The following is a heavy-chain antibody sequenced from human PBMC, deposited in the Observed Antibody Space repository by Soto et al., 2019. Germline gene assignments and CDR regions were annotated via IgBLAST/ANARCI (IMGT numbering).Heavy chain of an antibody. CDR2: ISGYNGKT. V-gene: IGHV1-18*01. Sequence: QVQLVQSGVEVKKPGASVKVSCKASGYTFTTYGISWVRQAPGQGLEWMGWISGYNGKTNHAQKVQGRVKMTTDTSTSTAYMEVRSLRSDDTAVYYCARELADWNDMLGEDYYYGMDVWGQGTTVTVSS. CDR3: ARELADWNDMLGEDYYYGMDV. J-gene: IGHJ6*02. CDR1: GYTFTTYG. D-gene: IGHD1-1*01.